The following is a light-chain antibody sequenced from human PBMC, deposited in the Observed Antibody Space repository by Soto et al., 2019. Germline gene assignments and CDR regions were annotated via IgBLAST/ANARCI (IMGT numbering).Light chain of an antibody. Sequence: QSALTQPPSVSGSPGQSVTISCTGTSSDIGGYNYVSWYQQLPGKAPKLMIYDVSKRPSGVPDRFSGSNSGNTASLTISGRQTEDEADYYCCSYAGTTHVFGTGTKLTVL. CDR1: SSDIGGYNY. CDR3: CSYAGTTHV. J-gene: IGLJ1*01. CDR2: DVS. V-gene: IGLV2-11*01.